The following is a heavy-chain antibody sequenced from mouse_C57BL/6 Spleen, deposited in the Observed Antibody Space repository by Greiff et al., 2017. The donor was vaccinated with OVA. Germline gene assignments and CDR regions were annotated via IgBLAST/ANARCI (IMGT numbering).Heavy chain of an antibody. D-gene: IGHD1-2*01. CDR2: IDPETGGT. V-gene: IGHV1-15*01. J-gene: IGHJ3*01. CDR1: GYTFTDYE. CDR3: TREGITTASLAY. Sequence: VKLQQSGAELVRPGASVTLSCKASGYTFTDYEMHWVKQTPVHGLEWIGAIDPETGGTAYNQKFKGKAILTADKSSSTAYMELRSLTSEDSAVYYCTREGITTASLAYWGQGTLVTVSA.